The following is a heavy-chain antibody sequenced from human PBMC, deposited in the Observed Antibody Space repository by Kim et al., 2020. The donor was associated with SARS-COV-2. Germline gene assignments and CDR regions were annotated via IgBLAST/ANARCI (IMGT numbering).Heavy chain of an antibody. J-gene: IGHJ4*02. CDR2: ISHDGSRK. D-gene: IGHD3-10*01. Sequence: GGSLRLSCAVSGFSIVDYGLHWVRQAPGTGLEWVAGISHDGSRKFYAESVKGRFAISRDNSEAMLYLQMHSLRSEDTAVYFCARDREGSGSSFDYWGQGTEVTVSS. V-gene: IGHV3-30*03. CDR1: GFSIVDYG. CDR3: ARDREGSGSSFDY.